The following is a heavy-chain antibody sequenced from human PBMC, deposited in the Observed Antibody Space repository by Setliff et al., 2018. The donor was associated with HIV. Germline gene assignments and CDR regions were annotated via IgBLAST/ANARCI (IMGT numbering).Heavy chain of an antibody. CDR2: INHSGTT. V-gene: IGHV4-34*01. CDR1: GVSFSDYY. CDR3: ARFGSTVVTPPVDY. D-gene: IGHD4-17*01. Sequence: SETLSLTCAVYGVSFSDYYWGWIRQPPGKGLEWIGEINHSGTTYYNPSLKSRVTVSVDTPKNQFSLKLSSVTAADTAVYYCARFGSTVVTPPVDYWGQGTLVTVSS. J-gene: IGHJ4*02.